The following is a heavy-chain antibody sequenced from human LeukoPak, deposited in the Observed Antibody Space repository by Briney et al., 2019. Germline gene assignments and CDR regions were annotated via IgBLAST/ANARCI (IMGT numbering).Heavy chain of an antibody. V-gene: IGHV3-21*06. CDR3: GRDSYCPNDVCYDY. J-gene: IGHJ4*02. D-gene: IGHD2-8*01. CDR2: ITTSRDQ. Sequence: PGGSLRLSCAASGFIFSDYSMGWVRQAPGKGLEWVSSITTSRDQYHADSVKGRFTVSRDNAKSSVYLQMDSLRADDTAVYYCGRDSYCPNDVCYDYWGQGVLVTVS. CDR1: GFIFSDYS.